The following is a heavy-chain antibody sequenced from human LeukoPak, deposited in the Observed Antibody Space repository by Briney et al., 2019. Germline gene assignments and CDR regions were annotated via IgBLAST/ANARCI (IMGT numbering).Heavy chain of an antibody. CDR2: IDPSDSYS. V-gene: IGHV5-10-1*01. J-gene: IGHJ4*02. D-gene: IGHD6-19*01. CDR1: GYTFTNYW. Sequence: GESLKISCKGSGYTFTNYWITWVRQMPGKGLEWMGRIDPSDSYSDYSPSFQGHVTVSVDESISTAYLEWSSLKASDTAMYYCARQYGSGSSISPDFDYWGQGTLVTVSS. CDR3: ARQYGSGSSISPDFDY.